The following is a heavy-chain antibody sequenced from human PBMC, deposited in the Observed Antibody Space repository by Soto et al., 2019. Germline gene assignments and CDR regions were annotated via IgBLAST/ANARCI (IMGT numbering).Heavy chain of an antibody. CDR1: GGSISSSSYY. CDR3: AGSIAAAGTAFDY. D-gene: IGHD6-13*01. Sequence: SETLSLTCTVSGGSISSSSYYWGWIRQPPGKGLEWIGSIYYSGSTYYNPSLKSRVTISVDTSKNQFSLKLSSVTAADTAVYYCAGSIAAAGTAFDYWGQGTLVTVSS. CDR2: IYYSGST. V-gene: IGHV4-39*01. J-gene: IGHJ4*02.